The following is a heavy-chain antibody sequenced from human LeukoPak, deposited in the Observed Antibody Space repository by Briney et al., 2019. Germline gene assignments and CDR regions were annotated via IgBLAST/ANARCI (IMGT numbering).Heavy chain of an antibody. CDR1: GGSISSYY. CDR3: ARGDSGHDSLGGYYYYMDV. Sequence: SETLSLTCTVSGGSISSYYWSWIRQPPGKGLEWIGYIYYSGSTNYNPSLKSRVTISVDTSKNQFSLKLSSVTAADTAVYYCARGDSGHDSLGGYYYYMDVWGKGTTVTVSS. D-gene: IGHD5-12*01. CDR2: IYYSGST. V-gene: IGHV4-59*01. J-gene: IGHJ6*03.